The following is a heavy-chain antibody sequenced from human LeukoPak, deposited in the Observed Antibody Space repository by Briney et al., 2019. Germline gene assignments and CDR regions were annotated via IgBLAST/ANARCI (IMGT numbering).Heavy chain of an antibody. V-gene: IGHV3-21*01. CDR3: ARGPFTSISKYFDY. CDR1: GFTFSDYG. D-gene: IGHD2-2*01. J-gene: IGHJ4*02. Sequence: GGSLRLSCAASGFTFSDYGMSWVRQAPGKGLEWVSSISTTSSYIYYADSMKGRFTISRGNAKNSLYLQMNSLRAEDTAVYYCARGPFTSISKYFDYWGQGTLVTVSS. CDR2: ISTTSSYI.